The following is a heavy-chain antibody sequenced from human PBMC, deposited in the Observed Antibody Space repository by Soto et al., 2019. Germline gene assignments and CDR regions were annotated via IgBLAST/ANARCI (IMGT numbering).Heavy chain of an antibody. J-gene: IGHJ4*02. V-gene: IGHV1-8*01. CDR1: GDTFTTYD. Sequence: ASVKVPCKASGDTFTTYDINWVRQATGHGLEWMGWINPNSGNIGYAQRFQGRVTMTRDTAIRTAYMEVSSLRSDDTAVYYCARGRASGTYYLLDYWGQGTLVTVYS. CDR2: INPNSGNI. CDR3: ARGRASGTYYLLDY. D-gene: IGHD3-10*01.